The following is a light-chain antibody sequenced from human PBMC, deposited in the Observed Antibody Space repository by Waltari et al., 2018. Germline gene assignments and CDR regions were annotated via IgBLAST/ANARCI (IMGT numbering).Light chain of an antibody. CDR1: QSISTN. J-gene: IGKJ1*01. CDR2: GAS. Sequence: EKVMMQSPATLSVSPGERATLSCRASQSISTNLAWYQQKPGQAPRLLIYGASTRATGIPARFSGSGSGTEFTLSISSLQSEDFAIYYCQQYNNWPRTFGQGTKVEIK. V-gene: IGKV3-15*01. CDR3: QQYNNWPRT.